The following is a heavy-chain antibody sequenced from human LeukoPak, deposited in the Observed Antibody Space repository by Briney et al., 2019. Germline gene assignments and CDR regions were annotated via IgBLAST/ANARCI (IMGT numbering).Heavy chain of an antibody. CDR2: IYTSGST. Sequence: PSQTLSLTCTVSGGSISSGSYYWSWIRQPAGKGLDWIGRIYTSGSTDYNPSLKSRVTISVDTSKNQFSLKLSSVTAADTAVYYCASSITMVRGVYFDYWGQGTLVTVSS. V-gene: IGHV4-61*02. D-gene: IGHD3-10*01. CDR1: GGSISSGSYY. J-gene: IGHJ4*02. CDR3: ASSITMVRGVYFDY.